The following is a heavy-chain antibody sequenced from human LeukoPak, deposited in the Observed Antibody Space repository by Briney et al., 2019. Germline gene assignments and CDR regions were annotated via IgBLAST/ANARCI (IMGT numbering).Heavy chain of an antibody. CDR2: ISPGGTDT. V-gene: IGHV3-23*01. D-gene: IGHD3-10*01. J-gene: IGHJ4*02. CDR3: AKRGGYETMAAFDY. Sequence: GGSLRLSCAASGFTFSPYAMSWVRKPPGKGLDWVSAISPGGTDTYYADSVKGRFTISRDNSKNTLFLQMNNLRAEDTAVYYSAKRGGYETMAAFDYWGQGTLVTVSS. CDR1: GFTFSPYA.